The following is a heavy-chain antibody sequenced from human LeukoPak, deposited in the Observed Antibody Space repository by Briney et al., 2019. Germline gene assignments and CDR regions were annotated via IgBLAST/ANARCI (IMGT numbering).Heavy chain of an antibody. CDR3: AKDGLVWFGELN. CDR2: ISGSAGST. D-gene: IGHD3-10*01. Sequence: PGGSLRLSCAASGFAFSRYAMNWLRQAPGKGLEWVSGISGSAGSTYYADSVKGRFSISRDNSKNTLYLQMNSLRVEDTAVYYCAKDGLVWFGELNWGQGTLVTVSS. CDR1: GFAFSRYA. J-gene: IGHJ4*02. V-gene: IGHV3-23*01.